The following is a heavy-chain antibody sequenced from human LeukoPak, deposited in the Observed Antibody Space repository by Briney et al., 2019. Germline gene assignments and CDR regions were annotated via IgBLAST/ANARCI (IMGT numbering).Heavy chain of an antibody. CDR1: GGSISSYY. CDR3: ARLGYDFWSGCYYLFGYYYYYMDV. Sequence: PSETLSLTCTVSGGSISSYYWSWIRQPPGKGLEWIGYIYTSGSTNYNPSLKSRVTISVDTSKNQFSLKLSSVTAADTAVYYCARLGYDFWSGCYYLFGYYYYYMDVWGKGTTLSLPS. V-gene: IGHV4-4*09. CDR2: IYTSGST. D-gene: IGHD3-3*01. J-gene: IGHJ6*03.